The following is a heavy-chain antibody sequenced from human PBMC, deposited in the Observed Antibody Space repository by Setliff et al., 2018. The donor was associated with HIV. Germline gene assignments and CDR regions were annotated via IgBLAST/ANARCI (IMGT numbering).Heavy chain of an antibody. CDR3: ARVAMVRGVIPPDFDYYYYYMDV. D-gene: IGHD3-10*01. Sequence: SETLSLTCTVSGGSISNYYWSWIRQPAEKGLEWIGRIYSSGRTNYNPSLKSRVTMSVDTSKNQFSLKLSSVTAADTAVYYCARVAMVRGVIPPDFDYYYYYMDVWGKGTTVTVSS. CDR2: IYSSGRT. CDR1: GGSISNYY. V-gene: IGHV4-4*07. J-gene: IGHJ6*03.